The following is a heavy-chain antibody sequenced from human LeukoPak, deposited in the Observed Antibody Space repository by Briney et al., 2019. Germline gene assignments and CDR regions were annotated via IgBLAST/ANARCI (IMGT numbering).Heavy chain of an antibody. D-gene: IGHD4-17*01. CDR1: GFTFSTYG. CDR2: INPNSGGT. Sequence: GGSLRLSCAASGFTFSTYGMHWVRQAPGQGLEWMGWINPNSGGTNYAQKFQGWVTMTRDTSISTAYMELSRLRSDDTAVYYCARDLYGDHIFDYWGQGTLVTVSS. J-gene: IGHJ4*02. CDR3: ARDLYGDHIFDY. V-gene: IGHV1-2*04.